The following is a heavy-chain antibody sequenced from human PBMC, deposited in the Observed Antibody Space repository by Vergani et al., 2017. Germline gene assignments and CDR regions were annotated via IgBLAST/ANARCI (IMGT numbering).Heavy chain of an antibody. CDR3: ARLSXDTTPYLQGGYDC. CDR2: ISARYPST. D-gene: IGHD2-15*01. V-gene: IGHV3-23*01. CDR1: GFTSSACP. J-gene: IGHJ4*02. Sequence: EVQLLQSGGGVIQPGGSVRLSCAASGFTSSACPMTWVRQAPGKGLEWVSAISARYPSTYYADSVKGRFTISRDNSKNMLYLQMNSLRAEDTAVYYCARLSXDTTPYLQGGYDCWGQGTLVSVSS.